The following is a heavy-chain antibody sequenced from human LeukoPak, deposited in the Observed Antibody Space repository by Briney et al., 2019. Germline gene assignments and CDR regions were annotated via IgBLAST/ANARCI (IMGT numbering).Heavy chain of an antibody. J-gene: IGHJ3*02. CDR1: GFTFSSYA. Sequence: GGSLRLSCAASGFTFSSYAMHWVRQAPGKVLEWVAVISYDGSNKYYADSVKGRFTISRDNSKNTLYLQMNSLRAEDTAVYYCARKTSDDAFDIWGQGTMVTVSS. CDR3: ARKTSDDAFDI. CDR2: ISYDGSNK. V-gene: IGHV3-30-3*01.